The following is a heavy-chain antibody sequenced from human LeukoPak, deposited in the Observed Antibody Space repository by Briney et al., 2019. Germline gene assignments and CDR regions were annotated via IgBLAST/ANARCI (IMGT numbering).Heavy chain of an antibody. Sequence: SETLSLTCTVSGGSISSYYWSWIRQPPGKGLEWIGYIYYSGSTNYNPSLKSRVTISVDTSKNQFSLKLSSVTAAHTAVYYCVIFTDYYFDYWGQGTLVTVSS. CDR1: GGSISSYY. CDR3: VIFTDYYFDY. V-gene: IGHV4-59*01. CDR2: IYYSGST. D-gene: IGHD2-21*02. J-gene: IGHJ4*02.